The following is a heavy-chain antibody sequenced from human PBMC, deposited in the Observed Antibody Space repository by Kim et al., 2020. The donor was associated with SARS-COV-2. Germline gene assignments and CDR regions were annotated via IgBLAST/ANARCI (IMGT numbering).Heavy chain of an antibody. J-gene: IGHJ5*02. CDR2: IYYSGST. CDR3: ARESTLPGSGSYYWFDP. V-gene: IGHV4-59*01. Sequence: SETLSLTCTVSGGSISSYYWSWIRQPPGKGLEWIGYIYYSGSTNYNPSLKSRVTISVDTSKNQFSLKLSSVIAADTAVYYCARESTLPGSGSYYWFDPWGQGTLVTVSS. D-gene: IGHD3-10*01. CDR1: GGSISSYY.